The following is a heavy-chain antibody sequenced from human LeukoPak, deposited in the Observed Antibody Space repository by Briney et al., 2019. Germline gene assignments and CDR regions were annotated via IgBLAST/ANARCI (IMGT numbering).Heavy chain of an antibody. J-gene: IGHJ4*02. D-gene: IGHD3-22*01. CDR1: GYTFTSYA. V-gene: IGHV1-3*01. Sequence: ASAKVSCKASGYTFTSYAMHWVRQAPGQRLEWMGWINAGNGNTKYSQKFQGRVTFTGDTSIRTAYMEVSSLTSEDTAVYYCARAPIPYYYDSSAYYSDYWGQGTLVTVSS. CDR3: ARAPIPYYYDSSAYYSDY. CDR2: INAGNGNT.